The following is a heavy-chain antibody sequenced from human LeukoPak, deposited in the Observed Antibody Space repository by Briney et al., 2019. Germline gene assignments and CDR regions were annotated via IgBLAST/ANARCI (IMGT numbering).Heavy chain of an antibody. CDR2: ISTSSSHM. D-gene: IGHD3-16*01. Sequence: PGGSLRLSCAASGFTFSSYSMNWVRQAPGKGLELVSSISTSSSHMYYADSVRGRFTISRDNARNSLYLQMNSLRAEDTAVYFCARGGGLDVWGQGATVTVSS. V-gene: IGHV3-21*04. J-gene: IGHJ6*02. CDR3: ARGGGLDV. CDR1: GFTFSSYS.